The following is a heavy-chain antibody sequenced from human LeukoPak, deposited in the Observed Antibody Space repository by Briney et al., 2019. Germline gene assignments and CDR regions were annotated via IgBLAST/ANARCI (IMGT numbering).Heavy chain of an antibody. CDR2: ISGSGANT. CDR1: GFIFSSYA. Sequence: PGGSLRLSCAASGFIFSSYAMTWVRQAPWKGLEWVSGISGSGANTYYADSVKGRFTISRDNSKDTLYLQMNSLRAEDTAIYYCAKLGGPYNWDYAGLNYMDVWGKGTTFTVSS. D-gene: IGHD1-7*01. CDR3: AKLGGPYNWDYAGLNYMDV. V-gene: IGHV3-23*01. J-gene: IGHJ6*03.